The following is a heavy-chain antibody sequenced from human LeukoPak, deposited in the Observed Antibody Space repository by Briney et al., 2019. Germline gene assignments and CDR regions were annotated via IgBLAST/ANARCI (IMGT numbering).Heavy chain of an antibody. Sequence: PGGSLRLSCAASGFTFDSYAMSWVRQAPGKGLEWVSVISGSGGSTYYADSVKGRFTVSRDNPKNTLYLQMNSLRAEDTAVHYCAKVIYGLPGDAFDIWGQGTMVTVSS. V-gene: IGHV3-23*01. CDR3: AKVIYGLPGDAFDI. CDR1: GFTFDSYA. D-gene: IGHD2-2*02. J-gene: IGHJ3*02. CDR2: ISGSGGST.